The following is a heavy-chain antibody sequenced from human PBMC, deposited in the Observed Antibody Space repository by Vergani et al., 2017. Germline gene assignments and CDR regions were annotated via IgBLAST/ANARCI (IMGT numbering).Heavy chain of an antibody. CDR3: ASGRSSWLDYVFDY. D-gene: IGHD6-13*01. CDR1: GFTFSSYS. V-gene: IGHV3-30*03. Sequence: VQLVESGGGLVKPGGSLRLSCAASGFTFSSYSMNWVRQAPGKGLEWVAVISYDGSNKYYADSVKGRFTISRDNSKNTLYLQMNSLRAEDTAVYYCASGRSSWLDYVFDYWGQGTLVTVSS. CDR2: ISYDGSNK. J-gene: IGHJ4*02.